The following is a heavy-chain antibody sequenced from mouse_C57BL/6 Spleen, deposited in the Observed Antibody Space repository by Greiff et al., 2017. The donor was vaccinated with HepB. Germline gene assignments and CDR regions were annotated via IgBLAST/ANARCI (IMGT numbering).Heavy chain of an antibody. J-gene: IGHJ1*03. CDR2: IRSKSNNYAT. D-gene: IGHD4-1*01. CDR3: VRRNWDGGYFDV. Sequence: EVQLVESGGGLVQPKGSLKLSCAASGFSFNTYAMNWVRQAPGKGLEWVARIRSKSNNYATYYADSVKDRFTISRDDSESMLYLQMNNLKTEDTAMYYCVRRNWDGGYFDVWGTGTTVTVSS. CDR1: GFSFNTYA. V-gene: IGHV10-1*01.